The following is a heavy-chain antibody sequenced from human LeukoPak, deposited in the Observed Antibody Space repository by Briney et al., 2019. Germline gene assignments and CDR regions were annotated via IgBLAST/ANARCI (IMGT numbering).Heavy chain of an antibody. V-gene: IGHV4-38-2*02. CDR2: IHHSGST. CDR1: GDSISSGHY. CDR3: ARGTDYYDSSGWLDP. J-gene: IGHJ5*02. D-gene: IGHD3-22*01. Sequence: SETLSLTCTVSGDSISSGHYWDWIRQPPGRGLEWIGSIHHSGSTWYNPSLKSRVTISLDTSQAQISLRVTSVTTADTAVYYCARGTDYYDSSGWLDPWGQGTLVTVSS.